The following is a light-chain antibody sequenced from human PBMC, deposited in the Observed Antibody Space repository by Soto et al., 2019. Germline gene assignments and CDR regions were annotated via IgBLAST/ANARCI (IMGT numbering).Light chain of an antibody. CDR2: DAS. CDR3: QQRSNWPPVT. CDR1: QSVRSY. V-gene: IGKV3-11*01. Sequence: EIVLTQSPAPLSLSPGERATLSCRASQSVRSYLAWYQQKPGQAPRLLIYDASNRATGIPARFIGSGSGTDFTLTISSLEPEDFAVYYCQQRSNWPPVTFGQGTKVEIK. J-gene: IGKJ1*01.